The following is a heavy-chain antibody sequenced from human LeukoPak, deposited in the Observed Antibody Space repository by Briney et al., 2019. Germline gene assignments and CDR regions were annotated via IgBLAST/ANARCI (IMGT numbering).Heavy chain of an antibody. CDR1: GYTFTGYY. CDR3: AADRYYYGSGSYYRWYFDL. D-gene: IGHD3-10*01. V-gene: IGHV1-2*02. J-gene: IGHJ2*01. CDR2: INPNSGGT. Sequence: ASVKVSCKASGYTFTGYYMHWVRQAPGQGLEWMGWINPNSGGTNYAQKFQGRVTMTRDTSISTAYMELSRLRSEDTAVYYCAADRYYYGSGSYYRWYFDLWGRGTLVTVSS.